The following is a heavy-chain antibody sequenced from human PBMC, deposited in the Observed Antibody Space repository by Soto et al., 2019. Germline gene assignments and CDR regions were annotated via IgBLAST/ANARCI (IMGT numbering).Heavy chain of an antibody. CDR3: ARHVAGGASVGAFDI. CDR1: GYSFTSYW. CDR2: IDPSDSYT. J-gene: IGHJ3*02. V-gene: IGHV5-10-1*01. D-gene: IGHD2-21*01. Sequence: PGESLKISCKGSGYSFTSYWISWVRQMPGKGLEWMGRIDPSDSYTNYSPSFQGHVTISADKSISTAYLQWSSLKASDTAMYYCARHVAGGASVGAFDIWGQGTIVTVSS.